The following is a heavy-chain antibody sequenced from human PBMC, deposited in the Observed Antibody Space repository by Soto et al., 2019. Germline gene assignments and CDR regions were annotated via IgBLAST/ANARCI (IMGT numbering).Heavy chain of an antibody. CDR2: ISSSSSTI. CDR1: GFTFSSYS. Sequence: GGSLRLSCAASGFTFSSYSMNWVRQAPGKGLEWVSYISSSSSTIYYADSVKGRFTISRDNAKNSLYLQMNSLRAEDTAVYYCVRARSGSIAANTFDYWGQGTLVTVSS. V-gene: IGHV3-48*01. CDR3: VRARSGSIAANTFDY. J-gene: IGHJ4*02. D-gene: IGHD6-6*01.